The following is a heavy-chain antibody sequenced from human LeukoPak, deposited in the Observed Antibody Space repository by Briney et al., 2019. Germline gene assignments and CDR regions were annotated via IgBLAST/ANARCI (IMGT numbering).Heavy chain of an antibody. CDR1: GGSISSYY. J-gene: IGHJ4*02. CDR3: ARGGHRPLDY. CDR2: INHSGST. Sequence: SETLSLTCTVSGGSISSYYWSWIRQPPGKGLEWIGEINHSGSTNYNPSLKSRVTISVDTSKNQFSLKLSSVTAADTAVYYCARGGHRPLDYWGQGTLVTVSS. V-gene: IGHV4-34*01.